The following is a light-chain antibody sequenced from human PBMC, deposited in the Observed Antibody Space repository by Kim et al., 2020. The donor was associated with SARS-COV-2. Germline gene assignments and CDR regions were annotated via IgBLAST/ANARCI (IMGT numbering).Light chain of an antibody. CDR1: ALPKRY. CDR2: KDS. CDR3: QSADSSGTYV. V-gene: IGLV3-25*03. J-gene: IGLJ1*01. Sequence: SYELTQPPSVSVSPGQTARITCSGDALPKRYAYXYQQKPGQAPVLVIYKDSERPSGIPERFSGSSSGTTVTLTISGVQAEDEADYYCQSADSSGTYVFGT.